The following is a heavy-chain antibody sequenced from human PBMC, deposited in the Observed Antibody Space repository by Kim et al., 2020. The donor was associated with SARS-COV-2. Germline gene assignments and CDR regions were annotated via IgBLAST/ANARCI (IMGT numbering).Heavy chain of an antibody. CDR3: ARGLSGYSSFFDY. CDR2: ISYDGSNK. V-gene: IGHV3-30*04. D-gene: IGHD3-22*01. J-gene: IGHJ4*02. Sequence: GGSLRLSCAASGFTFSSYAMHWVRQAPGKGLEWVAVISYDGSNKYYADSVKGRFTISRDNSKNTLYLQMNSLRAEDTAVYYCARGLSGYSSFFDYWGQGT. CDR1: GFTFSSYA.